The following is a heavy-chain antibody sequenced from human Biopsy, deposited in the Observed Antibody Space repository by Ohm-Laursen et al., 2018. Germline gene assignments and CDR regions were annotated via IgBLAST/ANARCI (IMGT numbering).Heavy chain of an antibody. CDR2: IYYSGST. V-gene: IGHV4-59*01. Sequence: GTLSFTCTVSGGSISSDYWSWIRQTPGKGLEWIGYIYYSGSTNYNPSLKSRVTISVDTSKNQFPLRLNSVTAADTAVYYCARATNSTGWPYYYFYGMDVWGQGTTVTVSS. CDR3: ARATNSTGWPYYYFYGMDV. CDR1: GGSISSDY. J-gene: IGHJ6*02. D-gene: IGHD2/OR15-2a*01.